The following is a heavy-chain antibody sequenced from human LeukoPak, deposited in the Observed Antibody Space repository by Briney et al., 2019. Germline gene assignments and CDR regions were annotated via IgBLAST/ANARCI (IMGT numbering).Heavy chain of an antibody. J-gene: IGHJ4*02. CDR3: ARDISVAGSFLLFDY. CDR1: GGSISSYY. D-gene: IGHD6-19*01. Sequence: SETPSLTCTVSGGSISSYYWSWIRQPAGQGLEWIGRIYTSGSSNSNPSLKSRVTRSADTSKNQFSLKLSSVTAADTAVYYCARDISVAGSFLLFDYWGQGTQFTVSS. V-gene: IGHV4-4*07. CDR2: IYTSGSS.